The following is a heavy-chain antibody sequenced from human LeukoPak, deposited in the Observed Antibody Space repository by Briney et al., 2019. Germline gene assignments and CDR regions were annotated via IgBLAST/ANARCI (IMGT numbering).Heavy chain of an antibody. CDR1: GGSISSYY. Sequence: PSETLSLTCTVSGGSISSYYWSWIRQPPGKGLEWIGYIYYSGSTNYNPSLKSRVTISVDTSKNQFSLKLSSVTAADTAVYYCARYEKLGIYAFDIWGQGTMVTVSS. CDR3: ARYEKLGIYAFDI. V-gene: IGHV4-59*01. CDR2: IYYSGST. J-gene: IGHJ3*02. D-gene: IGHD7-27*01.